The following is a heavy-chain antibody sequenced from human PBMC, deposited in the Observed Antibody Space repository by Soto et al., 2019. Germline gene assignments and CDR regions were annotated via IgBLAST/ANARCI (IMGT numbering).Heavy chain of an antibody. CDR3: ARVRGVGYCISTRCYYNWFAP. V-gene: IGHV1-18*01. CDR2: ISAYNGNT. CDR1: GGTFSSYT. J-gene: IGHJ5*02. Sequence: GASVKVSCKASGGTFSSYTISWVRQAPGQGLEWMGWISAYNGNTNYARKLQGRVTMTTDTSTSTAYMELRSLRSDDTAVYYCARVRGVGYCISTRCYYNWFAPWVQGTLVTVSS. D-gene: IGHD2-2*01.